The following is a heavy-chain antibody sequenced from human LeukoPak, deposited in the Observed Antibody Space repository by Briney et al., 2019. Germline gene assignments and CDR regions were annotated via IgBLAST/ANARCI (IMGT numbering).Heavy chain of an antibody. Sequence: ASVKVSCKASGYTFTSYGISWVRQAPGQGLEWMGWISAYNGNTNCAQKLQGRVTMTTDTSTSTAYLELRSLRSYDTAVYYCGRPIPNWNDLYYFDFWGQGTLVTVSS. V-gene: IGHV1-18*01. CDR2: ISAYNGNT. D-gene: IGHD1-1*01. CDR1: GYTFTSYG. J-gene: IGHJ4*02. CDR3: GRPIPNWNDLYYFDF.